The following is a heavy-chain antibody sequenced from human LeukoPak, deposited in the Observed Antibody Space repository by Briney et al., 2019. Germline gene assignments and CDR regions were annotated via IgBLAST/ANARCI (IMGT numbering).Heavy chain of an antibody. CDR3: ARFNWNAEGIY. Sequence: PGGSLRLSCAASGGTFSSHSMNWGRPAPRKGLEWGSSICISSSYIYYEDSVKGRFTISRDNAKNSLYLQMNSLRAEDTAVYYCARFNWNAEGIYWGQGTLVTVSS. CDR2: ICISSSYI. D-gene: IGHD1-1*01. J-gene: IGHJ4*02. V-gene: IGHV3-21*01. CDR1: GGTFSSHS.